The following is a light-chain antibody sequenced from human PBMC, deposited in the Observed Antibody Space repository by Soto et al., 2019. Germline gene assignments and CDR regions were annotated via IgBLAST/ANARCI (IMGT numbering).Light chain of an antibody. J-gene: IGLJ1*01. CDR2: TNT. Sequence: QSVLTQPPSASGTPGQRVTISCSGSSSNVGGNPVNWYQHVPTTAPKLLIYTNTQRPSGVPDRFSGSKSGTSASLAISALQSEDEADYYCASWDDSLNGPVFGTGTKVTVL. CDR1: SSNVGGNP. V-gene: IGLV1-44*01. CDR3: ASWDDSLNGPV.